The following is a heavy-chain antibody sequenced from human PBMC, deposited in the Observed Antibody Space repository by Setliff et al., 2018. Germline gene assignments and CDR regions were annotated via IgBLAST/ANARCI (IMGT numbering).Heavy chain of an antibody. J-gene: IGHJ4*02. CDR2: INPDSGVT. CDR3: ARLSASVVSPVDH. V-gene: IGHV1-2*07. Sequence: ASVKVSCKASGYTFTGYYMHWVRQAPGQGLEWMGWINPDSGVTNYTHEFQGRVTVTSDTSISTAYLTLTSLRSDDTAIYYCARLSASVVSPVDHWGQGTLVTVSS. CDR1: GYTFTGYY.